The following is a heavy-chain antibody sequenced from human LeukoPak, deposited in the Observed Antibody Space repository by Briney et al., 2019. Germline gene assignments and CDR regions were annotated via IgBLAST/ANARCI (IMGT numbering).Heavy chain of an antibody. CDR2: IYYSGST. V-gene: IGHV4-61*08. CDR1: GGSISSGGYY. D-gene: IGHD3-16*01. J-gene: IGHJ3*02. Sequence: SQTLSLTCTVSGGSISSGGYYWSWIRQPPEKGLEWIGYIYYSGSTNYNPSLKSRVTISVDTSKNQFSLKLSSVTAADTAVYYCARDRITDRLDAFDIWGQGTMVTVSS. CDR3: ARDRITDRLDAFDI.